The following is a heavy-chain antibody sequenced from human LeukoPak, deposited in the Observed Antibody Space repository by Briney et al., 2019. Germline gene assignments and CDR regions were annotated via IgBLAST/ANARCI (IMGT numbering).Heavy chain of an antibody. Sequence: PSETLSLTCTVSGGSISSYYWSWIRQPPGKGLEWIGYIYYSGSTNYNPSLKSRVTISVDTSKNQLSLKLSSVTAADTAVYYCARAGLRDSSGYYLNDYWGQGTLVTVSS. CDR2: IYYSGST. J-gene: IGHJ4*02. D-gene: IGHD3-22*01. CDR1: GGSISSYY. CDR3: ARAGLRDSSGYYLNDY. V-gene: IGHV4-59*01.